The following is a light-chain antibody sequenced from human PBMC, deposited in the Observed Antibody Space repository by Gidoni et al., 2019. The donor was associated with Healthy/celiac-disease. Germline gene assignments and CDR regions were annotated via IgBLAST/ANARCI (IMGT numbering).Light chain of an antibody. CDR1: SSDVGGYHY. Sequence: QSALTQPASVSGSPGQSITISCTGTSSDVGGYHYVSWYQQHPGKAPKLRIYDVSNRPSGVSNRFSGSKSGNTASLTISGLQDEDEADYYCSSYTSSSKGVFGTGTKVTVL. CDR3: SSYTSSSKGV. CDR2: DVS. V-gene: IGLV2-14*03. J-gene: IGLJ1*01.